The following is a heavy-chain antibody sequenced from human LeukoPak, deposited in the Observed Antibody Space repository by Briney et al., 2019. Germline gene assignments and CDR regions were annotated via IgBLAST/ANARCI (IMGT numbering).Heavy chain of an antibody. CDR3: ARRGSRGSGYYYFDY. Sequence: PGGSLRLSCAASGFTFSTYTMHWVRQAPGRGLEWVAVISNDGSKKYYGDSVKGRFTISRDNSKNTLYLQMDSLRAEDTAMYYCARRGSRGSGYYYFDYWGQGTLVTVSS. CDR2: ISNDGSKK. D-gene: IGHD3-22*01. V-gene: IGHV3-30-3*01. CDR1: GFTFSTYT. J-gene: IGHJ4*02.